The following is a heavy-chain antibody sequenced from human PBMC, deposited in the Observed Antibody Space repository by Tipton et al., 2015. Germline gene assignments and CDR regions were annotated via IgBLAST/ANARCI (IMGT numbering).Heavy chain of an antibody. Sequence: TLSLTCTVSGGSFSSGVHSWNWVRQAPGKGLEWLGNIYDSGSTSYNPSLKSRVPISVDTSRRQYFLRLTSVTAADSAVYFCARGGLDGFQVWGQGTPVTVSS. D-gene: IGHD3/OR15-3a*01. CDR1: GGSFSSGVHS. CDR2: IYDSGST. V-gene: IGHV4-30-2*01. CDR3: ARGGLDGFQV. J-gene: IGHJ1*01.